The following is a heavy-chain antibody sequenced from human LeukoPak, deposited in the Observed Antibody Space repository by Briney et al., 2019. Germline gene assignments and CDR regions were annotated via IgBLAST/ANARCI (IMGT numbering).Heavy chain of an antibody. Sequence: AASVKVSCKASGYTFTDYYMHWVRQAPGHGLEWMGWIYPDSGGTNSAQKFQGRVTMTRDTSISTAYMELSRLRSDDTAVYYCARAQYYYPHHYYVYWGQGTLVTVSS. CDR2: IYPDSGGT. CDR3: ARAQYYYPHHYYVY. V-gene: IGHV1-2*02. D-gene: IGHD3-10*01. J-gene: IGHJ4*02. CDR1: GYTFTDYY.